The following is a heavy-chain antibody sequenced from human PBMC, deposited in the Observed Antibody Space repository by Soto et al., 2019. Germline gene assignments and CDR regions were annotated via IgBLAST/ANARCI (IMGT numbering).Heavy chain of an antibody. V-gene: IGHV1-18*01. CDR2: ISAYNGNT. CDR3: ARADGIAARPDIDY. D-gene: IGHD6-6*01. J-gene: IGHJ4*02. CDR1: GYTFTSYG. Sequence: ASVKVSCKASGYTFTSYGFTWVRQAPEQGLEWMGWISAYNGNTNYAQKLQGRVTMTTDTSTSTAYMDLRSLRSDDTAIYYCARADGIAARPDIDYWGQGTLVTVSS.